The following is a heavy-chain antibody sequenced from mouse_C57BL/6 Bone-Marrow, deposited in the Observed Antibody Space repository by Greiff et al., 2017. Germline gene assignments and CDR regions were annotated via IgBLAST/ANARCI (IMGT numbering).Heavy chain of an antibody. J-gene: IGHJ2*01. CDR2: IWRGGST. CDR1: GFSLTSYG. CDR3: AKNVYYDYDGYYFDY. Sequence: QVQLKESGPGLVQPSQSLSITCTVSGFSLTSYGVHWVRQSPGKGLEWLGVIWRGGSTDYNAAFMSRLSITKDNSKSQVFFKMNSLQADDTAIYYCAKNVYYDYDGYYFDYGGQGTTLTVSS. D-gene: IGHD2-4*01. V-gene: IGHV2-5*01.